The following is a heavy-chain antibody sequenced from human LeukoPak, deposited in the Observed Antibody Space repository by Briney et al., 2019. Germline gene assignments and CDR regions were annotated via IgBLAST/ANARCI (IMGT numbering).Heavy chain of an antibody. CDR1: GYTFTDYY. V-gene: IGHV1-2*02. CDR3: ARGGIVMGDYDWFDP. CDR2: INPNSGAT. J-gene: IGHJ5*02. Sequence: ASVKVSCKASGYTFTDYYVHWVRQVPGQGLQWLGWINPNSGATNYAQKFQGRVTMARDTSIDTAYMDLSRLTSDDTAVYLCARGGIVMGDYDWFDPWGQGTLVTVSS. D-gene: IGHD3-16*02.